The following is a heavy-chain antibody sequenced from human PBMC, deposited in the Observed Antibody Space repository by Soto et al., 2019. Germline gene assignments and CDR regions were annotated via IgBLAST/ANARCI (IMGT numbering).Heavy chain of an antibody. Sequence: SETLSLTCTVSGTSISSYYWGWIRQPPGKGLEWIGSIYYSGSTYYNPSLKSRVTISVDTSKNQFSLKLSSVTAADTAVYYCARRVAAAAGTQSHFDYWGQGTLVTVSS. J-gene: IGHJ4*02. CDR1: GTSISSYY. D-gene: IGHD6-13*01. CDR3: ARRVAAAAGTQSHFDY. CDR2: IYYSGST. V-gene: IGHV4-39*01.